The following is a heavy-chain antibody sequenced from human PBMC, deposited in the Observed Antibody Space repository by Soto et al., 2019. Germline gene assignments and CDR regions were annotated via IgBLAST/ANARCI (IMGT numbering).Heavy chain of an antibody. CDR1: GFTFSNYG. J-gene: IGHJ4*02. CDR2: IWYDGNNK. CDR3: ARGLHSLFDY. D-gene: IGHD2-21*01. V-gene: IGHV3-33*01. Sequence: TGGSLRLSCAASGFTFSNYGMHWVRQAPGKGLEWVAVIWYDGNNKYYADPVKGRFTISRDNSNNTLYVQMTSLRAEDTAVYYCARGLHSLFDYWGQGXLVTVYS.